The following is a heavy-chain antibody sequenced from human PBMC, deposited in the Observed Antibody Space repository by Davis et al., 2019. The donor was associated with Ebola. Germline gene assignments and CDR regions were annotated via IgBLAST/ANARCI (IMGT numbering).Heavy chain of an antibody. Sequence: PSETLSLTCTVSGASVSSSNSWGWVRQPPGKGLEWIGEINHSGSTNYNPSLKSRVTITVDTSKNQFSLKLSSVTAADTAVYYCARGAARYSGYDFTYYYYGMDVWGQGTTVTVSS. CDR1: GASVSSSNS. CDR3: ARGAARYSGYDFTYYYYGMDV. D-gene: IGHD5-12*01. CDR2: INHSGST. J-gene: IGHJ6*02. V-gene: IGHV4-34*01.